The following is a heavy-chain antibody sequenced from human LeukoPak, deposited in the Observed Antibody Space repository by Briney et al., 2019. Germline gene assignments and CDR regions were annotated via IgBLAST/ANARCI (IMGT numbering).Heavy chain of an antibody. V-gene: IGHV1-24*01. J-gene: IGHJ4*02. CDR1: GYTFISYY. CDR3: ATELGSIWIPRY. D-gene: IGHD2-2*03. CDR2: FDPEDGET. Sequence: ASVKVSCKASGYTFISYYMHWVRQAPGQGLEWMGGFDPEDGETIYAQKFQGRVTMTEDTSTDTAYMELSSLRSEDTAVYYCATELGSIWIPRYWGQGTLVTVSS.